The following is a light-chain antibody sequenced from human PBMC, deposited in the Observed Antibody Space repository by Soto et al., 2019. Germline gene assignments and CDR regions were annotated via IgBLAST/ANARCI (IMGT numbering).Light chain of an antibody. Sequence: QAVVTQEPSLTVSPGGTVTLPCATSTGAVTSGYYPTWFQQKPGQAPSALIYSTNNKYSWTPARFSGSLLGGKAALTLSGVQPEDEADYYCLLYYGGQLRGFGGGTKLTVL. CDR1: TGAVTSGYY. CDR2: STN. CDR3: LLYYGGQLRG. V-gene: IGLV7-43*01. J-gene: IGLJ2*01.